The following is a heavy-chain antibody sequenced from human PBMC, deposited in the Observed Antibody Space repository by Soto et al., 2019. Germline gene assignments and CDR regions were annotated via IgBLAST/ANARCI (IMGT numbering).Heavy chain of an antibody. CDR3: TRHQGGYCSGGSCYSGLN. V-gene: IGHV3-73*01. D-gene: IGHD2-15*01. Sequence: PGGSLRLSCAASGFTFRDAAIHWVRQASGKGLEWVGVVRNRLYSFAAVYTASVKGRFTVSRDDSKNTAYLQMNSLKTEDTAVYYCTRHQGGYCSGGSCYSGLNWGQGTLVTVSS. CDR1: GFTFRDAA. CDR2: VRNRLYSFAA. J-gene: IGHJ4*02.